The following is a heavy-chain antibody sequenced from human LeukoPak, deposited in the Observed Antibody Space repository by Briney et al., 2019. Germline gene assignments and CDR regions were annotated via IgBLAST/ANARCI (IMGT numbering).Heavy chain of an antibody. J-gene: IGHJ6*02. V-gene: IGHV5-51*01. CDR2: IWPHDSDT. D-gene: IGHD1-26*01. Sequence: GESLKISCKGSGYIFSSLWIGWVRQKPGKGLEWMGMIWPHDSDTRYSPSFQGQVAISADKSISTAYLQWSSLKASDTAMYYCASPVLVGATGYYAMDVWGQGTTVTVSS. CDR3: ASPVLVGATGYYAMDV. CDR1: GYIFSSLW.